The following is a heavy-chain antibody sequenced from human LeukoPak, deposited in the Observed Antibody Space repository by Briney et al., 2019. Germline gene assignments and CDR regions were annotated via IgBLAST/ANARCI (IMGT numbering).Heavy chain of an antibody. CDR2: ISYDGSNK. D-gene: IGHD2-2*01. CDR3: AKKSGYCSSTSCSYFDY. Sequence: GGSLRLSCAASGFTFSSHGMHWVRQAPGKGLEWVAVISYDGSNKYYADSVKGRFTISRDNSKNTLYLQMNSLRAEDTAVYYCAKKSGYCSSTSCSYFDYWGQGTLVTVSS. J-gene: IGHJ4*02. V-gene: IGHV3-30*18. CDR1: GFTFSSHG.